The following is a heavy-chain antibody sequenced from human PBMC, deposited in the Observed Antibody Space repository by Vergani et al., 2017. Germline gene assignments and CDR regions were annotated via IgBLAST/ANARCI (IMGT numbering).Heavy chain of an antibody. J-gene: IGHJ5*02. CDR2: INHSGST. CDR1: GGSFSGYY. CDR3: ARGGKPEGFDSAAYNWFDP. Sequence: QVQLQQWGAGLLKPSETLSLTCAVYGGSFSGYYWSWIRQPPGKGLEWIGEINHSGSTTYNPSLKCRVTISVDTSKNQFSLKLSSVTAADTAVYDCARGGKPEGFDSAAYNWFDPWGQGTLVTVSS. V-gene: IGHV4-34*01. D-gene: IGHD1-14*01.